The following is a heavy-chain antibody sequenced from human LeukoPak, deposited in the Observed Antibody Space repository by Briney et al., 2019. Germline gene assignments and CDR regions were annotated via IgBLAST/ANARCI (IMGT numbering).Heavy chain of an antibody. CDR2: IDANNGDT. D-gene: IGHD4-11*01. CDR1: GYAFRGNY. Sequence: AASVKISCKASGYAFRGNYIHWLRPAPGQGLEWMGWIDANNGDTKSAQKFQGRVTMSRDTSISTAYMDLSSLSPDDAAVYYCARDPSSVTLYFFDYWGQGTLVTVSS. CDR3: ARDPSSVTLYFFDY. V-gene: IGHV1-2*02. J-gene: IGHJ4*02.